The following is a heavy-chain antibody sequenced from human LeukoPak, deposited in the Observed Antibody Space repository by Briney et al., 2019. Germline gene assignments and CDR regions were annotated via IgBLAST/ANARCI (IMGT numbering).Heavy chain of an antibody. Sequence: ASVKVSCKASGYTFTSYDFNWVRQATGQRPEWMGWMSPNSGDTGYAQKFQDRVTMTRNTSISTAYMELSSLRSDDTAVYYCARLPHNIAAAGSTDYWGQGTLVTVSS. CDR3: ARLPHNIAAAGSTDY. CDR1: GYTFTSYD. CDR2: MSPNSGDT. D-gene: IGHD6-13*01. J-gene: IGHJ4*02. V-gene: IGHV1-8*01.